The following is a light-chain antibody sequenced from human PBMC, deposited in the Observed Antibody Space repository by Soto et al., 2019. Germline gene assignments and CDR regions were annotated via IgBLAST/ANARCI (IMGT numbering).Light chain of an antibody. V-gene: IGLV2-14*03. CDR3: CSYADGSIYV. Sequence: SLLTQPACGSVSPGQSITISCTGTSRDGGAYDYVSWYLQYPDKAPQLLIYYVDHRPSGVSSRFSGSKSGNTASLTISGLQAEDEGDYYCCSYADGSIYVFGTGTKVTVL. CDR2: YVD. J-gene: IGLJ1*01. CDR1: SRDGGAYDY.